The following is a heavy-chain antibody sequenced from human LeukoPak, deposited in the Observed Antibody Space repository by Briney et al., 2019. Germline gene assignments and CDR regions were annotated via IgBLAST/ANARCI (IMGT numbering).Heavy chain of an antibody. D-gene: IGHD4-23*01. V-gene: IGHV1-18*01. Sequence: ASVKVSCKASGYTFTSYGITWVRQAPGQGLEWMGWIRGYNGKTQYAEKFQGRVTMTTDASTSTVYMVLMSLRSDDTAVYCCARERLSSGGNGHDAFDMWGQGTMVTVAS. CDR2: IRGYNGKT. CDR3: ARERLSSGGNGHDAFDM. CDR1: GYTFTSYG. J-gene: IGHJ3*02.